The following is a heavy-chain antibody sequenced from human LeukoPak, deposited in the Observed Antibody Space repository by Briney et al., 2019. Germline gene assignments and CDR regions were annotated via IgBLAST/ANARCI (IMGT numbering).Heavy chain of an antibody. V-gene: IGHV3-23*01. J-gene: IGHJ4*02. Sequence: GGSLRLSCVASGFTFSNYAMTWVRQAPGKGLGWVSAISGGGGHTYHTDSVKGRFTVSRDNSRNSLYLQMNSLRAEDTAVYYCAKNFGDGLPFYDYWGQGTLVTVSS. D-gene: IGHD4-17*01. CDR1: GFTFSNYA. CDR3: AKNFGDGLPFYDY. CDR2: ISGGGGHT.